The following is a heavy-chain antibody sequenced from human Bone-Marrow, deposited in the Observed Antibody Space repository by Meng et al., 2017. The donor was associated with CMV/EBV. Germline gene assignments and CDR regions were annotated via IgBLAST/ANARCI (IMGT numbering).Heavy chain of an antibody. CDR1: GFTFSDYS. CDR3: TYMSPDH. V-gene: IGHV3-11*06. J-gene: IGHJ4*02. D-gene: IGHD5-18*01. CDR2: ISNSSSYT. Sequence: SVRLSCAASGFTFSDYSMSWIRQAPGKGLEWVSSISNSSSYTNYADSVKGRFTISRDNAKNSLYLQMNSLRAEDTALYYCTYMSPDHWGQGTLVTVSS.